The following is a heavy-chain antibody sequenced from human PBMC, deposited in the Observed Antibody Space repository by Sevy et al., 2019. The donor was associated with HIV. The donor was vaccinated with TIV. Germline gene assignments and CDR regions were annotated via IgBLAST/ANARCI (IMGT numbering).Heavy chain of an antibody. Sequence: ASVKVSCKVSGYTFSTYRITWVRQAPGRGLQWMGWISPHNGDTNYAQKLQGRVSMITDSSTTTAYMELKSLRSDDTAVYYCARAYCSGGSCFSLAFWGQGTLVTVSS. V-gene: IGHV1-18*01. J-gene: IGHJ4*02. CDR2: ISPHNGDT. D-gene: IGHD2-15*01. CDR1: GYTFSTYR. CDR3: ARAYCSGGSCFSLAF.